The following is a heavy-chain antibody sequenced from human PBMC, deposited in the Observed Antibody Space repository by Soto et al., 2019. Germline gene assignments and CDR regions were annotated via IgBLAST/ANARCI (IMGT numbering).Heavy chain of an antibody. CDR1: GFTFSSYG. J-gene: IGHJ6*02. CDR2: IWYDGSNK. D-gene: IGHD6-13*01. V-gene: IGHV3-33*01. CDR3: ARDKFEQQLARYYYGMDV. Sequence: QVQLVESGGGVVQPGRSLRLSCAASGFTFSSYGMHWVRQAPGKGLEWVAVIWYDGSNKYYADSVKGRFTISRDNSKNTLYLQMNSLRAEDTAVYYCARDKFEQQLARYYYGMDVWGQGTTVTVSS.